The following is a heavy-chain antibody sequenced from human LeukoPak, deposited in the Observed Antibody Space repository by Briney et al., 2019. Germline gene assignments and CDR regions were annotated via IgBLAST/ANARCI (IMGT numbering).Heavy chain of an antibody. CDR3: ARAIRNQLLSDY. J-gene: IGHJ4*02. CDR2: MNPNSLNT. D-gene: IGHD2-2*01. Sequence: GASVNVSCKTSGYTFSSFDVIWVRQATGQGLEWIGWMNPNSLNTGYAQKFRGRVTMTGDTSISTAYMELSSLISEDTAVYYCARAIRNQLLSDYWGQGPLVTVSS. CDR1: GYTFSSFD. V-gene: IGHV1-8*01.